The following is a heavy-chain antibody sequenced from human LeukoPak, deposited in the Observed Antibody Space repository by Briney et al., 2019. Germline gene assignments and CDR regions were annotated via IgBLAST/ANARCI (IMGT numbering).Heavy chain of an antibody. J-gene: IGHJ2*01. Sequence: GGSLRLSCAASGFTFSFSWMTWVRQAPGKGLEWVANIKPDGSDKYYVDSVKGRFSISRDNAKNSLYLQMNSLRAEDTAVYYCAREVYLYGGLGYFDLWGRGTLVTVSS. CDR1: GFTFSFSW. CDR2: IKPDGSDK. CDR3: AREVYLYGGLGYFDL. D-gene: IGHD3-16*01. V-gene: IGHV3-7*03.